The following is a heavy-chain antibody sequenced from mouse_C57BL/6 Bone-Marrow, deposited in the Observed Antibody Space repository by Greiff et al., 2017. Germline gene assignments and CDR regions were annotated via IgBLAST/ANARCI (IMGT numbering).Heavy chain of an antibody. CDR3: ARKGSSGYVLMYY. J-gene: IGHJ4*01. V-gene: IGHV1-85*01. D-gene: IGHD3-2*02. CDR2: IYPRDGST. Sequence: VQLQESGPELVKPGASVKLSCKASGYTFTSYDINWVKQRPGKGLEWIGWIYPRDGSTKYNEKFQGKATLTVDTSASTAYLELHSLTSEDSSVYFCARKGSSGYVLMYYWGQGTSVTVSS. CDR1: GYTFTSYD.